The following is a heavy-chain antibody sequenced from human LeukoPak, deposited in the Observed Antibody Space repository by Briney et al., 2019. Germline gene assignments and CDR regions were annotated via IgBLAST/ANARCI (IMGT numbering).Heavy chain of an antibody. CDR3: ARHSSGGYIAEAAFDI. CDR1: GGSISSSSYY. Sequence: PSETLSLTCTVSGGSISSSSYYWGWIRQPQGKGLEGIERIYYTRTPYYTPSLNTRVTLSVDTSKNHFSLKLSSVTAADTAVYYCARHSSGGYIAEAAFDIWGQGTMVTVSS. V-gene: IGHV4-39*01. CDR2: IYYTRTP. D-gene: IGHD5-12*01. J-gene: IGHJ3*02.